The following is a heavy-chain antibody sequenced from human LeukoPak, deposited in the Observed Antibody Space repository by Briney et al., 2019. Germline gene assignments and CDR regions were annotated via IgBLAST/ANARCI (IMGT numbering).Heavy chain of an antibody. CDR3: ARAVYDSSGYIIDY. CDR2: IIPIFGTA. J-gene: IGHJ4*02. V-gene: IGHV1-69*01. D-gene: IGHD3-22*01. Sequence: GSSVKVSCKASGGTLSSYAISWVRQAPGQGLKWMGGIIPIFGTANYAQKFQGRVTITADESTSTAYMELSSLRSEDTAVYYCARAVYDSSGYIIDYWGQGTLVTVSS. CDR1: GGTLSSYA.